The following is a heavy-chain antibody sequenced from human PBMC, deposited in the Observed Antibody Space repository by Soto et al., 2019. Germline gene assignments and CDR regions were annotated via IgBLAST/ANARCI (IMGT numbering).Heavy chain of an antibody. CDR1: GGSISSSNW. V-gene: IGHV4-4*02. Sequence: SETLSLTCAVSGGSISSSNWWSWVRQPPGKGLEWIGEIYHSGSTNYNPSLKSRVTISVDKSKNQFSLKLSSVTAADTAVYYCARARLGIAAAGTHYYGMDGWGQGTTVTVSS. CDR2: IYHSGST. J-gene: IGHJ6*02. CDR3: ARARLGIAAAGTHYYGMDG. D-gene: IGHD6-13*01.